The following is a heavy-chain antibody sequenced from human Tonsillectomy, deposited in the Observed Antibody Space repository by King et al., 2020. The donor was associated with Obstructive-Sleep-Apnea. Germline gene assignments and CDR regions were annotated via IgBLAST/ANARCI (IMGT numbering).Heavy chain of an antibody. CDR3: ATRRGAGSCDY. CDR2: MNPNSGNT. V-gene: IGHV1-8*01. Sequence: VQLVESGAEVKKPGASVKVSCKASGYAFSSYDINWVRQATGQGLEWMGWMNPNSGNTGYEQKFQGRVTMTRNTSISTAYMELSSLSSEDTAGYYCATRRGAGSCDYWGQGTLVTVSS. CDR1: GYAFSSYD. D-gene: IGHD2-15*01. J-gene: IGHJ4*02.